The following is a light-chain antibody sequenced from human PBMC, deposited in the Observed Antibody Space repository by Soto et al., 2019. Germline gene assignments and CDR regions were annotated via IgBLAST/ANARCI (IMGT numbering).Light chain of an antibody. V-gene: IGKV1-33*01. CDR2: DAS. Sequence: DIHMTQSPSSLSASVGDRVTITCQASQDISNYLNWYQQKPGKAPKLLIYDASNLETGVPSRFSGSGSGTDFTFTISSXQPEDIATYYCQQYDNLPITFGGGTKVDIK. J-gene: IGKJ4*01. CDR1: QDISNY. CDR3: QQYDNLPIT.